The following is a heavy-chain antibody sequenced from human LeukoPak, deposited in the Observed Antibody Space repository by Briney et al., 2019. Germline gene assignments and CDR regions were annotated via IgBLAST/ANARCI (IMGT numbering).Heavy chain of an antibody. CDR1: GGSISSGSYY. CDR2: IYTSGST. V-gene: IGHV4-61*02. CDR3: ARAEDYYYYYGMDV. Sequence: PSETLSLTCTVSGGSISSGSYYWSWIRQPAGKGLEWIGRIYTSGSTNYNPSLKSRVTISVDTSKNQFSLKLSYVTAADTAVYYCARAEDYYYYYGMDVWGQGTTVTVSS. J-gene: IGHJ6*02.